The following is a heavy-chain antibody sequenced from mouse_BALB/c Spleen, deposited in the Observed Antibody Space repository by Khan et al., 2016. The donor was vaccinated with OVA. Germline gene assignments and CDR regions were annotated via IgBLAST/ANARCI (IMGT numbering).Heavy chain of an antibody. CDR3: ARLAYYYSSEGFAY. J-gene: IGHJ3*01. V-gene: IGHV5-6*01. CDR2: ISTGGDYT. Sequence: EVELVESGGDFMRPGGSLKLSCAASGFTFSTYGMSWVRQTPDKRLEWVATISTGGDYTYYPASVKGRFTISRDNAKNTLYLQLSSLKSEDTAIYYCARLAYYYSSEGFAYWGQGTLVTVSA. D-gene: IGHD1-1*01. CDR1: GFTFSTYG.